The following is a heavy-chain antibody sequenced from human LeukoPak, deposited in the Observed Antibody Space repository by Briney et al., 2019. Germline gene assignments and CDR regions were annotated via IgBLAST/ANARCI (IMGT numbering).Heavy chain of an antibody. D-gene: IGHD3-10*02. CDR3: AELGITMIGGV. J-gene: IGHJ6*04. V-gene: IGHV3-30*04. CDR1: GFTFSSYA. Sequence: GSLRLSCAASGFTFSSYAMHWVRQAPGKGLEWVAVISYDGSNKYYADSVKGRFTISRDNSKNSLYLQMNSLRAEDTAVYYCAELGITMIGGVWGKGTTVTISS. CDR2: ISYDGSNK.